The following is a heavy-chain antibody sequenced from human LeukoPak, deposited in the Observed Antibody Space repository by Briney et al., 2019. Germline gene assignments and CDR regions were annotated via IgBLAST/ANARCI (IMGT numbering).Heavy chain of an antibody. D-gene: IGHD1-26*01. CDR2: IYSGGST. V-gene: IGHV3-66*01. CDR3: ASAVSGSYFHYGMDV. J-gene: IGHJ6*02. CDR1: GFTVSSNY. Sequence: GGSLRLSCAASGFTVSSNYMSWVRQAPGKGLVWVSVIYSGGSTYYADSVKGRFTISRDNSKNTLYLQMNSLRAEDTAVYYCASAVSGSYFHYGMDVWGQGTTVTVSS.